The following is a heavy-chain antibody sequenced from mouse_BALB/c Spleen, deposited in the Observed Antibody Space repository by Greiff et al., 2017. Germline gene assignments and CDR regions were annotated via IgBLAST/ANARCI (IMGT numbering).Heavy chain of an antibody. CDR2: ISSGSSTI. CDR3: ASDDGYKRAMDY. J-gene: IGHJ4*01. Sequence: DVMLVESGGGLVQPGGSRKLSCAASGFTFSSFGMHWVRQAPEKGLEWVAYISSGSSTIYYADTVKGRFTISRDNPKNTLFLQMTSLRSEDTAMYDCASDDGYKRAMDYWGQGTSVTVSS. D-gene: IGHD2-3*01. CDR1: GFTFSSFG. V-gene: IGHV5-17*02.